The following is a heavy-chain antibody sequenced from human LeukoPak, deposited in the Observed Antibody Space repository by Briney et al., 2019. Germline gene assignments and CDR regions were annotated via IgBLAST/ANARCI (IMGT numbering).Heavy chain of an antibody. CDR1: GGSISSYY. J-gene: IGHJ4*02. Sequence: SETLSLTCTVSGGSISSYYWSWIRQPAGKGLEWIGRIYTSGSTNYNPSLKSRVNMSVDTSKNKFYLKLSSVTAADTAVYYCARDKFVAAMATTGFDYWGQGTLVTVSS. D-gene: IGHD5-18*01. CDR3: ARDKFVAAMATTGFDY. CDR2: IYTSGST. V-gene: IGHV4-4*07.